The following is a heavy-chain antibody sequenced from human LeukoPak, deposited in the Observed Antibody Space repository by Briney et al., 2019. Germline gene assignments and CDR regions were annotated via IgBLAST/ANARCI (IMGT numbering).Heavy chain of an antibody. V-gene: IGHV3-30-3*01. CDR1: GFTFSSYA. J-gene: IGHJ4*02. D-gene: IGHD4-17*01. CDR3: AREPPAVTSFDY. CDR2: ISYDGSNK. Sequence: GGSLRLSCAASGFTFSSYAMHWVRQAPGKGLEWVAVISYDGSNKYYADSVKGRFTISRDNSKNTLYLQMNSLRAEDTAVYYCAREPPAVTSFDYWGQGTLVTVSS.